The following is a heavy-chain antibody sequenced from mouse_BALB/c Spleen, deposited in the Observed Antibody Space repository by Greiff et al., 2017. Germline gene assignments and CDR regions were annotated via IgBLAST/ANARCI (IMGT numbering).Heavy chain of an antibody. J-gene: IGHJ4*01. CDR3: ARADRYGSRDAMDY. CDR1: GFTFSDYY. CDR2: ISDGGSYT. Sequence: DVMLVESGGGLVKPGGSLKLSCAASGFTFSDYYMYWVRQTPEKRLEWVATISDGGSYTYYPDSVKGRFTISRDNAKNNLYLQMSSLKSEDTAMYYCARADRYGSRDAMDYWGQGTSVTVSS. V-gene: IGHV5-4*02. D-gene: IGHD1-1*01.